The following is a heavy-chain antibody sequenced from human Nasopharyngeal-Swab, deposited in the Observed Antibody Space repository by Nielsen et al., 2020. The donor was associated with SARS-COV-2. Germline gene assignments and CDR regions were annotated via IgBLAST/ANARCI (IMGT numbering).Heavy chain of an antibody. CDR3: ARLPLVGATRSFDY. D-gene: IGHD1-26*01. Sequence: GGFLRLSCKGSGYSFTSYWIGWVRQMPGKGLEWMGIIYPGDSDTRYSPSFQGQVTISADKSISTAYLQWSSLKASDTAMYYCARLPLVGATRSFDYWGQGTLVTVSS. V-gene: IGHV5-51*01. CDR2: IYPGDSDT. CDR1: GYSFTSYW. J-gene: IGHJ4*02.